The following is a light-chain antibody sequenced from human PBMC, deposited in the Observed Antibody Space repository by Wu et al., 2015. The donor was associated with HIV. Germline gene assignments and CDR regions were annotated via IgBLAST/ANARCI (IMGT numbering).Light chain of an antibody. CDR1: QTLNNGY. Sequence: EIVVTQSPDTLSLSPGERATLSCRVSQTLNNGYLAWYQQKPGQAPRLLIYGTSNRAAGVSDRFGGWGTGTDFHLIINRLEAEDSAILFLSNFMINLQFTFGPGTKV. CDR3: SNFMINLQFT. V-gene: IGKV3-20*01. CDR2: GTS. J-gene: IGKJ3*01.